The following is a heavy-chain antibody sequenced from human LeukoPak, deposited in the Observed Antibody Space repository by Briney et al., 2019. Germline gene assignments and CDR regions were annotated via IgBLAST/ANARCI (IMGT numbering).Heavy chain of an antibody. D-gene: IGHD3-22*01. J-gene: IGHJ4*02. V-gene: IGHV4-59*08. CDR3: ARQDSSGYLDY. Sequence: SETLSLTCTVSGGSISSYYWSWIRQPPGKGLEWIGYIYYSESTNYNPSLKSRVTISVDTSKNQFSLKLSSVTAADTAVYYCARQDSSGYLDYWGQGTLVTVSS. CDR1: GGSISSYY. CDR2: IYYSEST.